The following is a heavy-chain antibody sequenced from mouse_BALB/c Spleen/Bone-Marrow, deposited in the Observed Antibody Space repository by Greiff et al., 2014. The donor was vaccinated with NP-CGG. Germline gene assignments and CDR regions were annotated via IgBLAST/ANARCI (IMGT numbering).Heavy chain of an antibody. D-gene: IGHD2-1*01. CDR1: GFTFSSFG. Sequence: EVQLQESGGGLVQPGGSRKLSCAASGFTFSSFGMHWVRQAPEKGLEWVAYISSGSSTIYYADTVKGRFTISRDNPKYTLFLQMTSLRSEDTAMYYCARYGNYFYAMDYWGQGTSVTVSS. CDR3: ARYGNYFYAMDY. V-gene: IGHV5-17*02. J-gene: IGHJ4*01. CDR2: ISSGSSTI.